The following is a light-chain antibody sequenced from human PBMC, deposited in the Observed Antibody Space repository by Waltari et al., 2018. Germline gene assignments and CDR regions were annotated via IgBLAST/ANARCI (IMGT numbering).Light chain of an antibody. CDR2: DAS. Sequence: VVLTQSPATLSVSPGASALISCRASQSVSSNLAWYQQKPGQAPRLLIYDASTRATSIPAKFRGSGSGTEFTLTINSLQSEDSATYYCQQYNRWPPITFGQGTRLEIK. CDR3: QQYNRWPPIT. CDR1: QSVSSN. J-gene: IGKJ5*01. V-gene: IGKV3-15*01.